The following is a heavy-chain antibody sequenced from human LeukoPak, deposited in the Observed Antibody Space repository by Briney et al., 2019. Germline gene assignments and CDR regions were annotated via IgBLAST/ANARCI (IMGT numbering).Heavy chain of an antibody. CDR1: GGSLSSYY. CDR2: IYYSGST. CDR3: ARLGGYGYFDY. V-gene: IGHV4-59*01. Sequence: KPSETLSLPCTVSGGSLSSYYLGWVRQPPGEGLEWIGYIYYSGSTNYNPSLKSRVTISVDTSKSQFSLKLSSVTAADTAVYYCARLGGYGYFDYWGQGTLVTVSS. J-gene: IGHJ4*02. D-gene: IGHD5-12*01.